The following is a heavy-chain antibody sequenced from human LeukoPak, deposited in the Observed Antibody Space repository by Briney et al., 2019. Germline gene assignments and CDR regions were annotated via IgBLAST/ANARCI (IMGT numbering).Heavy chain of an antibody. J-gene: IGHJ4*02. CDR1: GYTFSSHG. CDR2: INGAGDNT. CDR3: AKVRVLYGCYPDY. Sequence: GGSLRLSCAASGYTFSSHGLTWVRQAPGKGLEWVSTINGAGDNTYYAETVKGRFTISRDNSKNTLYLQMHSLRAEDTAIYYFAKVRVLYGCYPDYWGQGTLVTVS. D-gene: IGHD2-8*01. V-gene: IGHV3-23*01.